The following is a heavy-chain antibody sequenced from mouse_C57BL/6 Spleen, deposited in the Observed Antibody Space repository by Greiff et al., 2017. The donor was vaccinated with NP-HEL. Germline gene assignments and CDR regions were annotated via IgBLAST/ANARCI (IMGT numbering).Heavy chain of an antibody. V-gene: IGHV1-50*01. Sequence: VQLQQPGAELVKPGASVKLSCKASGYTFTSYWMQWVKQRPGQGLEWIGEIDPSDSYTNYNQKFKGKATLTVDTSSSTAYMQLSSLTSEDSAVYYCARRDYLYYAMDYWGQGTSVTVSS. J-gene: IGHJ4*01. CDR2: IDPSDSYT. CDR1: GYTFTSYW. D-gene: IGHD2-4*01. CDR3: ARRDYLYYAMDY.